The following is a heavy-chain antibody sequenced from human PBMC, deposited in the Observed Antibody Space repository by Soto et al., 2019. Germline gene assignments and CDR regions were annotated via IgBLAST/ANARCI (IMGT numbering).Heavy chain of an antibody. CDR1: GYTFTTYP. Sequence: ASVKVSGKASGYTFTTYPMHCVLQAPGQRLEWVGWINAGSGNTKYSQKFQGRVTIIRDTSASTAYMELSSLTSEDTAVYYCAKDLGGYTTFDYWGQGTLVTVSS. V-gene: IGHV1-3*01. J-gene: IGHJ4*02. CDR3: AKDLGGYTTFDY. CDR2: INAGSGNT. D-gene: IGHD6-13*01.